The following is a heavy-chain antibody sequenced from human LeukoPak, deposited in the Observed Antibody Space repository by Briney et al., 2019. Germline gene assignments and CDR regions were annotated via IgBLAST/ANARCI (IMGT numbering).Heavy chain of an antibody. J-gene: IGHJ4*02. D-gene: IGHD4-23*01. CDR1: GFTFSSQF. Sequence: GGSLRLSCAASGFTFSSQFMSWVRQAPGKGLEWVSAISSTALSTYYADSVKGRFTISRDNSKNTLYLQMNSLRAEDTAVYYCARGPRWYYFDYWGQGTLVTVSS. CDR3: ARGPRWYYFDY. V-gene: IGHV3-23*01. CDR2: ISSTALST.